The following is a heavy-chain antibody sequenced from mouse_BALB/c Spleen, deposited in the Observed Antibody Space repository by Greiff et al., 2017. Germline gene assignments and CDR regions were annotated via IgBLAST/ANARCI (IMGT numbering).Heavy chain of an antibody. V-gene: IGHV2-9*02. J-gene: IGHJ3*01. Sequence: VQLQQSGPGLVAPSQSLSITCTVSGFSLTSYGVHWVRQPPGKGLEWLGVIWAGGSTNYNSALMSRLSISKDNSKSQVFLKMNSLQTDDTAMYYCAREAYYDYDGGFAYWGQGTLVTVSA. CDR3: AREAYYDYDGGFAY. D-gene: IGHD2-4*01. CDR1: GFSLTSYG. CDR2: IWAGGST.